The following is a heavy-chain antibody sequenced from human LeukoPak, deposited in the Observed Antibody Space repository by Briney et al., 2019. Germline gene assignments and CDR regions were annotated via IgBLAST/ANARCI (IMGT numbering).Heavy chain of an antibody. D-gene: IGHD1-1*01. CDR3: ARGIWNDFYYYYGMDV. Sequence: AASVKVSCKASGYTFTSYDINWVRQATGQGLEWMGWMNPNSGNTGYAQKFQGRVTMTRNTSISTAYMELSSLRSEDTAVYYCARGIWNDFYYYYGMDVRGQGTTVTVSS. CDR2: MNPNSGNT. J-gene: IGHJ6*02. CDR1: GYTFTSYD. V-gene: IGHV1-8*01.